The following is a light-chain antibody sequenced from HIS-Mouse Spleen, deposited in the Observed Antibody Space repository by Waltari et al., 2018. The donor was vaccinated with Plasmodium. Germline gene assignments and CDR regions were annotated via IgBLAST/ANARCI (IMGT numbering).Light chain of an antibody. J-gene: IGLJ3*02. V-gene: IGLV3-27*01. Sequence: SYELTQPSSVSVSPGQTARITCSGDVLAKKYARGFQQKPGQAPGLGIYKESERPSGIPARFSGSSSGTTVTLTISGAQVEDEADYYCYSAADNNRVFGGGTKLTVL. CDR1: VLAKKY. CDR3: YSAADNNRV. CDR2: KES.